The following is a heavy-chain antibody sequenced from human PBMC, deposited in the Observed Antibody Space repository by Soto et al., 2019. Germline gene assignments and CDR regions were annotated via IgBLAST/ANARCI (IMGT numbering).Heavy chain of an antibody. Sequence: QVQLVQSGAEVKKPGASVKVSCKASGYTFTSYGISWVRQAPGQGLEWMGWISAYNGNTNYAQKRQGRVTMTTDTSPSTAYMELRSLRSDDTAVYYCAVSPQRITIFGVVIGWFDPWGQGTLVTVSS. CDR1: GYTFTSYG. V-gene: IGHV1-18*01. CDR3: AVSPQRITIFGVVIGWFDP. CDR2: ISAYNGNT. D-gene: IGHD3-3*01. J-gene: IGHJ5*02.